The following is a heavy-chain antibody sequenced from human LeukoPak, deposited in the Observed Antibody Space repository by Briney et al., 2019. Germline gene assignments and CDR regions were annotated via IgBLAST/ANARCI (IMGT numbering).Heavy chain of an antibody. D-gene: IGHD2-15*01. V-gene: IGHV4-61*01. CDR2: IYYSGST. J-gene: IGHJ4*02. CDR1: GGSISSSTYY. CDR3: AREYCSGGSCPLDY. Sequence: SETLSLTCTVSGGSISSSTYYWSWIRQPPGKGLEWIGHIYYSGSTNYNPSLKSRVTISVDTTKNQFSLKLSSVTAADTAVYYCAREYCSGGSCPLDYWGQGTLVTVSS.